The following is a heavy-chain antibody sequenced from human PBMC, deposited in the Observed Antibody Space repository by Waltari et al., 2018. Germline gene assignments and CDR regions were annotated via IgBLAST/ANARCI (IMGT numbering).Heavy chain of an antibody. V-gene: IGHV1-2*02. CDR3: ARGWALRFLEWLPYNWFDP. Sequence: QVQLVQSGAEVKKPGASVKVSCKASGYTFTGYYMHWVRQAPGQGLEWMGWINPNSGGTNYAQKFQGRVTMTRDTSISTAYMELSRLRSDDTAVYYCARGWALRFLEWLPYNWFDPWGQGTLVTVSS. CDR1: GYTFTGYY. D-gene: IGHD3-3*01. J-gene: IGHJ5*02. CDR2: INPNSGGT.